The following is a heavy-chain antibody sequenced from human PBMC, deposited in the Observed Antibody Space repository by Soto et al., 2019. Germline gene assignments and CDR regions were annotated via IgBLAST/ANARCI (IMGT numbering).Heavy chain of an antibody. J-gene: IGHJ3*02. CDR2: IKQDGSEK. Sequence: GGSLRLSCAASGFTFSSYWMSWVRQAPGKGLEWVANIKQDGSEKYYVDSVKGRFTISRDNAKNSLYLQMNSLRAEDTDVYYCARGYYDFWSGYRNDAFDIWGQGTMVTVSS. CDR1: GFTFSSYW. CDR3: ARGYYDFWSGYRNDAFDI. D-gene: IGHD3-3*01. V-gene: IGHV3-7*01.